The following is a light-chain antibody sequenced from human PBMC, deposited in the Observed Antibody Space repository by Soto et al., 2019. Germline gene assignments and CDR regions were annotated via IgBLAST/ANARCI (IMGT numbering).Light chain of an antibody. Sequence: EIVMTQSPATMSVSPGERATLSCRASQSVSSNLAWYQQKPCQAPRLLIYGASTRATGIPARFSGSGSGTEFTRTISSLQSEDVAVYYCQQYNNWPPWTFGQGTKVEIK. V-gene: IGKV3-15*01. CDR3: QQYNNWPPWT. CDR1: QSVSSN. J-gene: IGKJ1*01. CDR2: GAS.